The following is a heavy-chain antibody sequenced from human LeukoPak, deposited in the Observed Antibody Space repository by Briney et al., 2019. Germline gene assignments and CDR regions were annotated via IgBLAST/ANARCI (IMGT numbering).Heavy chain of an antibody. Sequence: SETLSLTCTVSGGSISSYYWSWIRQPPGKGLEWIGYIYYSGSTNYNPSLKSRVTISVDTSKNQFSLKLSSVTAADTAVYYCARSDASGHDYWGQGTLVTVSS. D-gene: IGHD6-19*01. V-gene: IGHV4-59*01. CDR2: IYYSGST. CDR3: ARSDASGHDY. J-gene: IGHJ4*02. CDR1: GGSISSYY.